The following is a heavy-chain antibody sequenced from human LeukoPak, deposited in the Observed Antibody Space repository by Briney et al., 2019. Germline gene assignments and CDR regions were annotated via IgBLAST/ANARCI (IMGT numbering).Heavy chain of an antibody. Sequence: GGSLRLSCAASGFTFSSYAMHWVSQGPGKGLEWVALILYDGSNKYYADSVKGRFTISRDNSKNTLYVQMTSLRAEDTAVYYCANHYSSGYWGQGTLVTVSS. J-gene: IGHJ4*02. V-gene: IGHV3-30-3*01. D-gene: IGHD3-10*01. CDR1: GFTFSSYA. CDR2: ILYDGSNK. CDR3: ANHYSSGY.